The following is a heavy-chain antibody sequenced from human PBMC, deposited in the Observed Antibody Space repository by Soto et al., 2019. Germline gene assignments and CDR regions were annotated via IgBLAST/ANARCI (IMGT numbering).Heavy chain of an antibody. CDR2: VTYDGRNA. D-gene: IGHD3-3*01. CDR3: PKGKGVTRSGVVYFDY. Sequence: QVQLVESGGGVVQPGRSLRLSCAASGFMFSSYGMFWVRQAPGKGLEWVAVVTYDGRNAYYGEFVKGRFTISRDNSNNMLYLQMNSLRAEDTAVYYCPKGKGVTRSGVVYFDYWGLGTPLTVSS. V-gene: IGHV3-30*18. J-gene: IGHJ4*02. CDR1: GFMFSSYG.